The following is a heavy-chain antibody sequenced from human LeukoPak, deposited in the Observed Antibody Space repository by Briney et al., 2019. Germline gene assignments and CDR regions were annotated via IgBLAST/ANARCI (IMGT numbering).Heavy chain of an antibody. CDR2: ISGSGGST. CDR3: AKEQDIVVVPAAIEGWFDP. V-gene: IGHV3-23*01. CDR1: GFTFSSYA. Sequence: GGSLRLSCAASGFTFSSYAMSWVRQAPGKGLEWVSAISGSGGSTYYADSVKGRFTISRDNSKNTLYLQMNSLRAEDTAVYYCAKEQDIVVVPAAIEGWFDPWGQGTLVTVSS. D-gene: IGHD2-2*02. J-gene: IGHJ5*02.